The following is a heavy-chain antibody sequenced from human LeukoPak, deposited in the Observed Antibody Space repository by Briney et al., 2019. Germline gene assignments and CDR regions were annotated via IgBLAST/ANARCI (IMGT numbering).Heavy chain of an antibody. V-gene: IGHV1-2*02. CDR2: INPNSGGT. CDR1: GYTFTGYY. Sequence: ASVKVSCKASGYTFTGYYMHWVRQAPGQGPEWMGWINPNSGGTNYAQKFQGRVTMTRDTSISTAYMELSRLRSDDTAVYYCASHYYDSSGYYSDYWGQGTLVTVSS. J-gene: IGHJ4*02. CDR3: ASHYYDSSGYYSDY. D-gene: IGHD3-22*01.